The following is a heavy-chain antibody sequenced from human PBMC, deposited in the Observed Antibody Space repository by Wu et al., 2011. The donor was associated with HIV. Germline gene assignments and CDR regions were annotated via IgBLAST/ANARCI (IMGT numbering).Heavy chain of an antibody. CDR3: AIIPGISTWNDPGHRFDP. D-gene: IGHD1-1*01. V-gene: IGHV1-69*05. J-gene: IGHJ5*02. CDR1: GGTFSKYS. CDR2: IIPMFGTA. Sequence: QVQLVQSGAEVKKPGSSVKVSCKASGGTFSKYSISWVRQAPGQGLEWMGGIIPMFGTATYAQKFQDRVTITTDDSASTVYMGLTRLTSEDTAVYYCAIIPGISTWNDPGHRFDPVGPGNSGHRLV.